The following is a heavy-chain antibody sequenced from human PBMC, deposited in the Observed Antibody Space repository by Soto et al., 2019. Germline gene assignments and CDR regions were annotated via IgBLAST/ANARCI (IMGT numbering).Heavy chain of an antibody. J-gene: IGHJ2*01. CDR1: GFTFSSYW. CDR3: ARVRWYFDL. Sequence: EVQLVDSGGGLVQQGGSLRLSCAASGFTFSSYWMTWVRQAPGEGLEWVAYMNEDGSEKYYVDSVKGRFTISRDNAKNSLYLQMNSLRAEATAVYYCARVRWYFDLWGRGTLVTVSS. CDR2: MNEDGSEK. V-gene: IGHV3-7*01.